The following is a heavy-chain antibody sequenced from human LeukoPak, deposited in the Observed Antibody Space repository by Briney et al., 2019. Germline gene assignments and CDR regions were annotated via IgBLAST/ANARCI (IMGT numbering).Heavy chain of an antibody. J-gene: IGHJ4*02. CDR2: ISAYNGNT. D-gene: IGHD2-2*02. Sequence: ASVKVSCKASGYTFTSYGISWVQQAPGQGLEWMGWISAYNGNTNYAQKLQGRVTMTTDTSTSTAYMELRSLRSDDTAVYYCARAAYCSSTSCYTPTYFDYWGQGTLVTVSS. CDR3: ARAAYCSSTSCYTPTYFDY. CDR1: GYTFTSYG. V-gene: IGHV1-18*01.